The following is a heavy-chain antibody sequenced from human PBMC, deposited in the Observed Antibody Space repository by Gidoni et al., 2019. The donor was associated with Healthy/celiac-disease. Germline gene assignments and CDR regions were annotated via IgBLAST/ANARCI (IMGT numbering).Heavy chain of an antibody. CDR3: ARVGELELHRPAWFGELLSLFDY. CDR1: GGSISRSSYY. CDR2: IYYSVST. Sequence: QLQLQESGPGLVKPSETLSLTCTVSGGSISRSSYYWGWIRQPPGKGLEWIGGIYYSVSTYYNPSLKSRVTISVDTSKNQFSLKLSSVTAADTAVYYCARVGELELHRPAWFGELLSLFDYWGQGTLVTVSS. J-gene: IGHJ4*02. D-gene: IGHD3-10*01. V-gene: IGHV4-39*07.